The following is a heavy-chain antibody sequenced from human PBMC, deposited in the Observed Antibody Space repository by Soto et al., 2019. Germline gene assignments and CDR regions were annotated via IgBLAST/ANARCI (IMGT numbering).Heavy chain of an antibody. J-gene: IGHJ4*02. CDR2: ISYDGSNK. CDR3: AKLSLGYDYVY. Sequence: SGGSLRLSCAASGFNFSSYGMHWVRQAPGKGLEWVAVISYDGSNKYYADSVKGRFTISRDNSKSTLYLQMNSLRAEDTAVYYCAKLSLGYDYVYWGQGTLVTVSS. D-gene: IGHD5-12*01. V-gene: IGHV3-30*18. CDR1: GFNFSSYG.